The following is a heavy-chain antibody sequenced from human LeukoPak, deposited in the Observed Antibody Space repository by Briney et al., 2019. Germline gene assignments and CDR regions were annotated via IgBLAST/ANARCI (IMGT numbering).Heavy chain of an antibody. V-gene: IGHV1-18*01. CDR1: GYTFTSYG. D-gene: IGHD5-12*01. CDR2: ISAYNGNT. Sequence: ASVKVSCKASGYTFTSYGISWVRQAPGQGLEWMGWISAYNGNTNYAQKFQGRVTMTRDTSISTAYMELSRLRSDDTAVYYCARDFSDYELGWFDPWGQGTLVTVSS. CDR3: ARDFSDYELGWFDP. J-gene: IGHJ5*02.